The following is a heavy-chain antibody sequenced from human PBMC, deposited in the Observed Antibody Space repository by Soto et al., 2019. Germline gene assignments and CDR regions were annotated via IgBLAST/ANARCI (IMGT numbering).Heavy chain of an antibody. CDR2: ISAYNGNT. D-gene: IGHD3-9*01. J-gene: IGHJ4*02. CDR3: ARQETGYDSLGGLYYSDS. Sequence: QVQLVQSGAEVKKPGASVKVSCKASGYTFTSYAISWVRQAPGQGLEWMGWISAYNGNTNYAQKLQGRVTMTTDTSTITAYMELRSLRSGDTAVFYCARQETGYDSLGGLYYSDSWGQGTLVTVSS. CDR1: GYTFTSYA. V-gene: IGHV1-18*01.